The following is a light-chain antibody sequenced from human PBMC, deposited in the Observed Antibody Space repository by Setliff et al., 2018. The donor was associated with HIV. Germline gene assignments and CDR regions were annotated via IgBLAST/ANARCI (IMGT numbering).Light chain of an antibody. V-gene: IGLV2-14*03. CDR3: SSYTSTSAYV. Sequence: QSALTQPASVSGSPGQSITISCIGTGRDIGGYHYVSWYQQHPGKAPKLIIYGVTKRSSGVSNRFSGSKAGTTASLTISGLQAEDEADYYCSSYTSTSAYVFGTGTKVTVL. J-gene: IGLJ1*01. CDR1: GRDIGGYHY. CDR2: GVT.